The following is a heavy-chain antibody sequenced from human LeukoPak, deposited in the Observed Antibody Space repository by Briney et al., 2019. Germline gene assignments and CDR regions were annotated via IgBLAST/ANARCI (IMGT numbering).Heavy chain of an antibody. V-gene: IGHV3-48*03. J-gene: IGHJ6*02. CDR3: ATTTPAQYFDWFPPSGPIYGMDV. CDR1: GFTFSSYE. D-gene: IGHD3-9*01. CDR2: ISSSCSTI. Sequence: GGSLRLSCAASGFTFSSYEMNWVRQAPGKGLEWVSYISSSCSTIYYADSVKGRFTICRDNGKNSLHLQLNSLRAEDTAVYYCATTTPAQYFDWFPPSGPIYGMDVWGQGTTVTVSS.